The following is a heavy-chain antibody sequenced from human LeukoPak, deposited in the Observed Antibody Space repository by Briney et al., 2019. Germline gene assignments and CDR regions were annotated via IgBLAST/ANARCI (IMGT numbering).Heavy chain of an antibody. D-gene: IGHD3-10*01. CDR2: IYTSGST. V-gene: IGHV4-4*09. CDR1: GGSISSYY. J-gene: IGHJ4*02. CDR3: ARGGGRYYYGSGSYYPTHYFDY. Sequence: SETLSLTCTVSGGSISSYYWSWMRQPPGKGLEWIGYIYTSGSTNYNPSLKSRVTLSVDPSKNQFSLKLSSVTVADTAVYYCARGGGRYYYGSGSYYPTHYFDYWGQGTLVTVSS.